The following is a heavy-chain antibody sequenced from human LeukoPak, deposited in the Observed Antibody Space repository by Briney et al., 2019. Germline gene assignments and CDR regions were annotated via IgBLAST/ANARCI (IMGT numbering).Heavy chain of an antibody. J-gene: IGHJ6*02. CDR1: GFTFSSYG. CDR3: ARDRGDYYGSGSYGGMDV. Sequence: GSLRLSCAASGFTFSSYGMHWVRQAPGKGLEWVAVIWYDGSNKYYADSVKGRFTISRDNSKNTLYLQLNSLRAEDTAVYYCARDRGDYYGSGSYGGMDVWGQGTTVTVSS. V-gene: IGHV3-33*01. D-gene: IGHD3-10*01. CDR2: IWYDGSNK.